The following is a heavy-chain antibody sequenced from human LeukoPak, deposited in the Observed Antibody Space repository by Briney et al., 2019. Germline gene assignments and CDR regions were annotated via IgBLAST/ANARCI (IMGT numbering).Heavy chain of an antibody. J-gene: IGHJ3*02. CDR1: GFTFSSYS. D-gene: IGHD6-6*01. V-gene: IGHV3-21*04. Sequence: PGGSLRLSCAASGFTFSSYSMNWVRQAPGKGLEWVSSISSSSSYIYYADSVKGRFTISRDNAKNSLYLQMNSLRAEDTAVYYCAKDQGYSSSSVAFDIWGQGTMVTVSS. CDR3: AKDQGYSSSSVAFDI. CDR2: ISSSSSYI.